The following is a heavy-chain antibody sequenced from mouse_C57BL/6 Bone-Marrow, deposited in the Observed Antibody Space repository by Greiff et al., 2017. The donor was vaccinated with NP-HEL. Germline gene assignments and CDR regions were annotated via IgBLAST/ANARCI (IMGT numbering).Heavy chain of an antibody. V-gene: IGHV1-81*01. CDR2: INPRSGNT. D-gene: IGHD1-1*01. CDR3: AREARTTHYGSNDY. CDR1: GYTFTSYG. J-gene: IGHJ2*01. Sequence: VQLQQSGAELARPGASVKLSCKASGYTFTSYGISWVKQSNGQGLEWIGEINPRSGNTYYNEKFKGKATLTADKSSSTAYMELRSLTSEDSAVYFGAREARTTHYGSNDYWGQGTTLTVSS.